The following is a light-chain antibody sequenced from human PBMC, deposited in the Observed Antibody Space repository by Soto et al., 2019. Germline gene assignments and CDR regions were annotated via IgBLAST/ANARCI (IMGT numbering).Light chain of an antibody. J-gene: IGKJ2*01. CDR1: QSLGSD. CDR3: QQYNDFQYT. V-gene: IGKV1-5*03. CDR2: KAT. Sequence: DIQMTQSPSTLSASVGDGVSITCRASQSLGSDLAWYQQKPGKAPKLLIYKATNLQRGVPSRFSGSGSGTDFSLTISSLQPEDSATYYCQQYNDFQYTLGQGTKVEI.